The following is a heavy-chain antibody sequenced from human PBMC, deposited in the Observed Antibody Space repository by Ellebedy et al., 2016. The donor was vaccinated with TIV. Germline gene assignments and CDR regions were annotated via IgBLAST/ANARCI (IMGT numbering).Heavy chain of an antibody. CDR2: INQDGSRI. D-gene: IGHD4/OR15-4a*01. CDR3: VRDGAYGDHSPGYYGMDV. Sequence: GESLKISCAASGFTFNSYWMSWVRQAPGKGLEWVANINQDGSRIYYVDSVKGRFTISRDNAKNSVYLRMNTLRVKDTAVYHCVRDGAYGDHSPGYYGMDVWGQGTTVTVSS. CDR1: GFTFNSYW. J-gene: IGHJ6*02. V-gene: IGHV3-7*03.